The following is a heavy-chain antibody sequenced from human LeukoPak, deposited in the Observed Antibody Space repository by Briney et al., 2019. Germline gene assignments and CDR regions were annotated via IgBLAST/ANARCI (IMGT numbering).Heavy chain of an antibody. J-gene: IGHJ4*02. CDR1: GFTFSSHW. Sequence: GGSLRLSCAASGFTFSSHWMSWVRQAPGKGLEWVANIKQDGSEKYYVDSVKGRFTISRDNAKNSLYQQMNSLRAEDTAVYYCAKDLYYDDFDYWGQGTLVTVSS. CDR2: IKQDGSEK. D-gene: IGHD3-3*01. V-gene: IGHV3-7*01. CDR3: AKDLYYDDFDY.